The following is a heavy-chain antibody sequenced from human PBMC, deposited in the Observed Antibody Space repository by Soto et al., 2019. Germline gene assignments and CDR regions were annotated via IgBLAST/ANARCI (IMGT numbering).Heavy chain of an antibody. J-gene: IGHJ6*02. CDR1: GGSFSGYY. V-gene: IGHV4-34*01. CDR3: ARGDSWEGYGMDV. D-gene: IGHD6-13*01. Sequence: PSETLSLTCAVYGGSFSGYYWSWIRQPPGKGLEWIGEINHSGSTNYNPSLKSRVTISVDTSKNQFSLKLSSVTAADTAVYYCARGDSWEGYGMDVWGQGTTVTVSS. CDR2: INHSGST.